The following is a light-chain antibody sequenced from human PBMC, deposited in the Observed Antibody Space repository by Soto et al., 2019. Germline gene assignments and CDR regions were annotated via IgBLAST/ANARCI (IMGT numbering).Light chain of an antibody. CDR3: QQYDSLRLI. Sequence: EIVLTQSPDTLSLSPGERATLSCRASQRLTSSFLTWYQQKPGQAPRLLIYGASSRATGIPDRFSGSGSGTEFTLTISRLEPEDFAVYYRQQYDSLRLIFGGGTKVEIK. CDR1: QRLTSSF. CDR2: GAS. J-gene: IGKJ4*01. V-gene: IGKV3-20*01.